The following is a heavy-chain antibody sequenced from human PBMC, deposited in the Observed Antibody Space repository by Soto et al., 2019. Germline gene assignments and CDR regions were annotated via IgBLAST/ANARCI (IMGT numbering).Heavy chain of an antibody. CDR3: ARGGGTILAPLP. J-gene: IGHJ5*02. Sequence: ASVKVSCKASGYTFTGYFMHWVRQAPGQGLEWMGWINSNSGATKYAQKFQGRVTLSRDTSISTAYMESSGLRSDDTAVYYCARGGGTILAPLPWGQGTLVTVSS. CDR2: INSNSGAT. CDR1: GYTFTGYF. V-gene: IGHV1-2*02. D-gene: IGHD3-3*01.